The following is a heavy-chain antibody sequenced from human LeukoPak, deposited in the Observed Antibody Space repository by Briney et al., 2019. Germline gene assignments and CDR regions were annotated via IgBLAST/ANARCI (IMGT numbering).Heavy chain of an antibody. CDR3: ARKQWVMYYFDS. CDR2: INHSGST. Sequence: SETLSLXCAVYGGSFSGYYWSWIRLPPGKGLEWIGEINHSGSTNYNPSLTSRVTISVDTSKSQFSLKLNSVTAADTAVYYCARKQWVMYYFDSWGQGTLVTVSS. CDR1: GGSFSGYY. J-gene: IGHJ4*02. V-gene: IGHV4-34*01. D-gene: IGHD6-19*01.